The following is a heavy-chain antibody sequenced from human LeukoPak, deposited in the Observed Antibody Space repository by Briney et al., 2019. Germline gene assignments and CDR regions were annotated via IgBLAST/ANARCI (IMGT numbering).Heavy chain of an antibody. Sequence: GASVKVSCKASGYTFTSYDINWVRQATGQGLEWMGWMNPNSGNTGYAQKFQGRVTMARNTSISTAYMELSSLRSEDTAVYYCARVGYYDFWSGYYPHYYYYGMDVWGQGTTVTVSS. CDR2: MNPNSGNT. J-gene: IGHJ6*02. D-gene: IGHD3-3*01. V-gene: IGHV1-8*01. CDR1: GYTFTSYD. CDR3: ARVGYYDFWSGYYPHYYYYGMDV.